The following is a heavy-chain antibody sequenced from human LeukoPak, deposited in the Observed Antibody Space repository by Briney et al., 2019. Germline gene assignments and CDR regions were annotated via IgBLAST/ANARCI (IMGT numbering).Heavy chain of an antibody. Sequence: GGSLRLSCAASGFTFSRAWMSWVRQAPGKGLEWVGHIKSKGDGGTTDYGAPVKDRFTISRDDSKNTLYLQMNNLLSEDTALYYCTTDYTGTGRYIGSRGTGVFWGQGTLATVSS. J-gene: IGHJ4*02. D-gene: IGHD6-6*01. CDR1: GFTFSRAW. CDR2: IKSKGDGGTT. CDR3: TTDYTGTGRYIGSRGTGVF. V-gene: IGHV3-15*01.